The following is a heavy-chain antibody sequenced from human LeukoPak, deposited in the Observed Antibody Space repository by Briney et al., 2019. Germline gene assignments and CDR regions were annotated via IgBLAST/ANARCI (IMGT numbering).Heavy chain of an antibody. CDR2: INHIGST. J-gene: IGHJ5*02. Sequence: SETLSLTGAVYGGSFSGYYWSWIRQPPGKGLDGIGEINHIGSTNYNPCLNSQVTISVDTSKNQFSLKLSSVTAADTAVYYCARQLLWFGGEHNWFDLWGQGTLVTVSS. V-gene: IGHV4-34*01. CDR3: ARQLLWFGGEHNWFDL. D-gene: IGHD3-10*01. CDR1: GGSFSGYY.